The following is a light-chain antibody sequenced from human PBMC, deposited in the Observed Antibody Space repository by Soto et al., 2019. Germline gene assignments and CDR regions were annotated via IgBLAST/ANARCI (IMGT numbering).Light chain of an antibody. V-gene: IGLV1-40*01. CDR3: QSYASSLSGVV. Sequence: QSVLTQPPSVSGAPGQRVTISCTGSSSNIGAGYDVHWYQHLPGTAPKLLIYGNSNRPSGVPDRFSGSKSGTSASLAITGLQAEDEADYYCQSYASSLSGVVFGGGTKLTVL. J-gene: IGLJ2*01. CDR1: SSNIGAGYD. CDR2: GNS.